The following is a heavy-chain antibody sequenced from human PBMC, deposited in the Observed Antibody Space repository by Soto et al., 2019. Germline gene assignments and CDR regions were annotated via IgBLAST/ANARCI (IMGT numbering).Heavy chain of an antibody. D-gene: IGHD2-2*01. Sequence: GASVKVSCKASGFTFTSSAVQWVRQARGQRLEWIGWIVVGSGNTNYAQKFQERVTITRDMSTSTAYMELSSLRSEDTAVYYCAAQPPGYWGYCISTSCYRVWFDPWGQGTLVTVSS. CDR1: GFTFTSSA. J-gene: IGHJ5*02. CDR3: AAQPPGYWGYCISTSCYRVWFDP. CDR2: IVVGSGNT. V-gene: IGHV1-58*01.